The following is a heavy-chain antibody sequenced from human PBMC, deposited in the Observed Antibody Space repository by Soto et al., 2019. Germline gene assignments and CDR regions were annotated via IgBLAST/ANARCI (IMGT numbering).Heavy chain of an antibody. V-gene: IGHV4-59*01. D-gene: IGHD4-17*01. J-gene: IGHJ6*02. CDR3: AREETPVSPHYFYYGLDA. CDR2: VYYSGGT. CDR1: GGSIRGYS. Sequence: SETLSLTCTVSGGSIRGYSWSWIRQPPGKGLEWIGYVYYSGGTNYSPSFKDRVTISVDTTENQFSLKVNSVTAADTAVYYCAREETPVSPHYFYYGLDAWGQGTTVTVSS.